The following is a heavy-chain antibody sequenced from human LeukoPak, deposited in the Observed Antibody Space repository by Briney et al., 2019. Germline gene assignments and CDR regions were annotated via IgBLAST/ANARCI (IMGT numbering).Heavy chain of an antibody. D-gene: IGHD3-22*01. CDR2: INHSGST. Sequence: PSETLSLTCAVYGGSFSGYYWSWIRQPPGKGLEWIGEINHSGSTNYNPSLKSRVTISVDTSKNQFSLKLSSVTAADTAVYYCARDPGYYDSSGYVDWGQGTLVTVSS. V-gene: IGHV4-34*01. CDR1: GGSFSGYY. J-gene: IGHJ4*02. CDR3: ARDPGYYDSSGYVD.